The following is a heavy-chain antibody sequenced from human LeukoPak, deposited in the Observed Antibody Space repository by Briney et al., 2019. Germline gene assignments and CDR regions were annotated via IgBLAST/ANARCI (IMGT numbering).Heavy chain of an antibody. CDR1: GFTFSSYA. V-gene: IGHV3-23*01. CDR2: ISGSGGST. D-gene: IGHD3-9*01. Sequence: PGGSLRLSCAASGFTFSSYAMSWVRQAPGKGLEWVSAISGSGGSTYYADSVKGRFTISRDNSKNTLYLQMNSLRAEDTAVYYCASDTTYYDILTGYYLDYWGQGTLVTVSS. CDR3: ASDTTYYDILTGYYLDY. J-gene: IGHJ4*02.